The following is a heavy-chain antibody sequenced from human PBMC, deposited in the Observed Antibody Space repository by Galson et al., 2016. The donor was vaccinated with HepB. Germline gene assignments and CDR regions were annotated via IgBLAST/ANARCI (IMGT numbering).Heavy chain of an antibody. CDR3: AKRGGLKYYFDC. D-gene: IGHD2-15*01. Sequence: SLRLSCAASGFDFSSYAMSWVRQAPGKGLEWVSSISPGGSTYTDSVKGLFTISRDNSRNTLYLEMNSLRAEDTAVYYCAKRGGLKYYFDCWGQGTLVTVSS. V-gene: IGHV3-23*01. J-gene: IGHJ4*02. CDR1: GFDFSSYA. CDR2: ISPGGST.